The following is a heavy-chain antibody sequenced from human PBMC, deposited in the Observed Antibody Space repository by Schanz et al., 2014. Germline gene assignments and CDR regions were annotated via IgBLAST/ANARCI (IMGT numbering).Heavy chain of an antibody. CDR3: ATDHIAAAGSQYFYYYGMGV. CDR2: MNPNRGNT. D-gene: IGHD6-13*01. Sequence: QVQLVQSGAEVKEPGASVKVSCKASGYTFTSNGITWVRQAPGQGLEWMGWMNPNRGNTAYAQKFQGRVTMTEDTSTDTAYMELSSLRSEDTAVYYCATDHIAAAGSQYFYYYGMGVWGQGTTVTVSS. CDR1: GYTFTSNG. V-gene: IGHV1-8*01. J-gene: IGHJ6*02.